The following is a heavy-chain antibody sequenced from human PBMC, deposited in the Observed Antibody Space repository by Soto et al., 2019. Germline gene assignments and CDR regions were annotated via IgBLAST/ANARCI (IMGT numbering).Heavy chain of an antibody. Sequence: SETLSLTCTVSGGSISSYYWSWIRQPPGKGLEWIGYIYYSGSTNYNPSLKSRVTISVDTSKNQFSLKLSSVTAADTAVYYCARSGAAADFFDYWGQGTLVTVSS. CDR1: GGSISSYY. CDR2: IYYSGST. CDR3: ARSGAAADFFDY. V-gene: IGHV4-59*01. J-gene: IGHJ4*02. D-gene: IGHD6-13*01.